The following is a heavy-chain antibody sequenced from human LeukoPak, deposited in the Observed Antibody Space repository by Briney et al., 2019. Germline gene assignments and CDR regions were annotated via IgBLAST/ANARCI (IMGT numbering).Heavy chain of an antibody. V-gene: IGHV4-59*01. Sequence: SETLSLTCIVSGGSISSYYWSWIRQPPGKGLEWIGYIYYSGSTNYNPSLKSRVTISVDTSKNQFSLKLSSVTAADTAVYYCARSIVATINPDYWGQGTLVTVSS. CDR1: GGSISSYY. J-gene: IGHJ4*02. CDR3: ARSIVATINPDY. D-gene: IGHD5-12*01. CDR2: IYYSGST.